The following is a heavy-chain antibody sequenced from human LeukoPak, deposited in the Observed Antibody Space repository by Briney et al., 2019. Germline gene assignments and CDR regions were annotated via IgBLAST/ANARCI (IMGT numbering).Heavy chain of an antibody. CDR1: GFTFDDYA. Sequence: PGGSLRLSCAASGFTFDDYAMHWVRQAPGKGLQCVAVISYDGSNKYYADSVKGRFTISRDNSKNTLYLQMNSLRADDTAVYYCAKDDYGATSPDHFYHYYGMDVWGQGTTVTVS. CDR2: ISYDGSNK. J-gene: IGHJ6*02. D-gene: IGHD4-17*01. V-gene: IGHV3-30*18. CDR3: AKDDYGATSPDHFYHYYGMDV.